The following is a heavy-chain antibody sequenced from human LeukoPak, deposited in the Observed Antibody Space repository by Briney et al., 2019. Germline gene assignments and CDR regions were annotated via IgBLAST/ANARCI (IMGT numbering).Heavy chain of an antibody. Sequence: AASVKVSCKASGFTFTSSAVQWVRQARGQRLEWIGWIVVGSGNTNYAQKFQERVTITRDMSTSTAYMELSSLRSEDTAVYYCAADLGTMVRGVTPENFDYWGQGTLVTVSS. V-gene: IGHV1-58*01. D-gene: IGHD3-10*01. CDR1: GFTFTSSA. CDR2: IVVGSGNT. CDR3: AADLGTMVRGVTPENFDY. J-gene: IGHJ4*02.